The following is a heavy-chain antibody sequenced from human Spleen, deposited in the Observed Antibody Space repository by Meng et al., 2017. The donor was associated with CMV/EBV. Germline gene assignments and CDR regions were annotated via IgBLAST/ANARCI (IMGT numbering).Heavy chain of an antibody. D-gene: IGHD4-23*01. V-gene: IGHV1-2*02. CDR1: GYTFTGYY. CDR2: INPNSGGT. CDR3: ARATAYGGKLDDGFDM. Sequence: ASVKVSCKASGYTFTGYYMHWVRQAPGQGLEWMGWINPNSGGTSRARKFQGRVTITRDTPISTADMELSRLRSDDTAVYYCARATAYGGKLDDGFDMWGQGTMVTVSS. J-gene: IGHJ3*02.